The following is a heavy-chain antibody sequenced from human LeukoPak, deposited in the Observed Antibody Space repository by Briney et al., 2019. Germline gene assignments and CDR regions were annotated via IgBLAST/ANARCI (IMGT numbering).Heavy chain of an antibody. CDR2: IHPGDSNT. CDR3: ARRDHYDGIATIAAFDR. Sequence: GESLKISCKGSGYSFSNFKIGWVRQMPGKGLEWMGIIHPGDSNTKYSPSFQGQVTISVDKSISTAYLQWSSLKASDTAMYYCARRDHYDGIATIAAFDRWGQGTLVTVSS. J-gene: IGHJ4*02. V-gene: IGHV5-51*01. CDR1: GYSFSNFK. D-gene: IGHD3-22*01.